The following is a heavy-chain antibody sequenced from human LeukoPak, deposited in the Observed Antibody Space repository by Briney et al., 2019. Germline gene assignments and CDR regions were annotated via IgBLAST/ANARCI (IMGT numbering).Heavy chain of an antibody. CDR1: GITLSNYG. D-gene: IGHD2-15*01. Sequence: GGSLRLSCAVSGITLSNYGMSWVRQALGKGLEWVAGISDSGGRTNYADSVKGRFTISRDNPKNTLYLQMNSLRAEDTAVYYCARDEDSPGIDYWGQGTLVTVSS. J-gene: IGHJ4*02. CDR2: ISDSGGRT. V-gene: IGHV3-23*01. CDR3: ARDEDSPGIDY.